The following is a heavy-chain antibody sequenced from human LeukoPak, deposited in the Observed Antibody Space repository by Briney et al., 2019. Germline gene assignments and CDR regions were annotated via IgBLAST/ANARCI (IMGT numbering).Heavy chain of an antibody. Sequence: SETPSLTCTVSGGSISSGDYYWSWIRQPPGKGLEWIGYIYYSGSTYYNPSLKSRVTISVDTSRNQFSLKLSSVTAADTAVYYCARHEEAGWFDPWGQGTLVTVSS. CDR2: IYYSGST. CDR1: GGSISSGDYY. V-gene: IGHV4-30-4*08. CDR3: ARHEEAGWFDP. J-gene: IGHJ5*02.